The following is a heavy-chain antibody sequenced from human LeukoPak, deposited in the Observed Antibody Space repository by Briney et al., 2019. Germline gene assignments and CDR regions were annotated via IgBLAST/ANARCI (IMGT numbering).Heavy chain of an antibody. V-gene: IGHV4-59*01. CDR1: GGSISSYY. J-gene: IGHJ4*02. D-gene: IGHD1-26*01. CDR2: IYYSGST. CDR3: ARDRDLGLFDY. Sequence: SETLSLACTVSGGSISSYYWSWIRQPPVKGLEWIGYIYYSGSTNYNPSLKSRVTISVDTSKNQFSLKLSSVTAADTAVYYCARDRDLGLFDYWGQGTLVTVSS.